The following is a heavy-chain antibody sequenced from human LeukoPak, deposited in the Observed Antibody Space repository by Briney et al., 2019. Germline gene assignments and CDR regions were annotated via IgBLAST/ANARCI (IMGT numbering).Heavy chain of an antibody. CDR3: AKEEERYYDY. CDR2: ISGSGGST. V-gene: IGHV3-23*01. CDR1: GFTVSSNY. J-gene: IGHJ4*02. Sequence: GGSLRLSCAASGFTVSSNYMSWVRQAPGKGLEWVSAISGSGGSTYYADSVKGRFTISRDNSKNTLYLQMNSLRAEDTAVYYCAKEEERYYDYWGQGTLVTVSS.